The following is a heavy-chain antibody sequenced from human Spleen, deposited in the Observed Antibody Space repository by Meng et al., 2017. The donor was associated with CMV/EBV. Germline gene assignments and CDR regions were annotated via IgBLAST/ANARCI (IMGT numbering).Heavy chain of an antibody. V-gene: IGHV3-64*02. CDR3: ARKDWGSGYFDY. J-gene: IGHJ4*02. CDR1: GFTFSRYA. D-gene: IGHD7-27*01. CDR2: ISSNGGST. Sequence: SSAASGFTFSRYAMHWVRQAPGKGLEYVSAISSNGGSTYYADSVKGRFTISRDNAKNTLYLQMNSLRAEDTAVYYCARKDWGSGYFDYWGQGTLVTVSS.